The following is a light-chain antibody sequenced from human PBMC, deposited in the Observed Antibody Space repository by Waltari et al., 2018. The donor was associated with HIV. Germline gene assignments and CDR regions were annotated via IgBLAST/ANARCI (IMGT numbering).Light chain of an antibody. Sequence: HSALTQPPSAPGSPGQSVTLPCTGTSSEVGGYKYVSWSQQHPGKAPNLMIYDVSKRPAGVPDRFSGSKSGNTASLTVSGLQAEDEADYYCSSYAGSNNWVVFGGGTKLTVL. V-gene: IGLV2-8*01. CDR3: SSYAGSNNWVV. CDR1: SSEVGGYKY. CDR2: DVS. J-gene: IGLJ2*01.